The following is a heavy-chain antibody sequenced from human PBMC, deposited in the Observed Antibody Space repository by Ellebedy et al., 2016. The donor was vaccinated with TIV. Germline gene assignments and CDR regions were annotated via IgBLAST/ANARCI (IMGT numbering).Heavy chain of an antibody. CDR3: VTLTGPSGSRRGPEAFDV. J-gene: IGHJ3*01. D-gene: IGHD3-10*01. Sequence: ASVKVSCXVSGYSLTQFPTHWVRQAPGKGLEWMGGFDPKTGETVYTQNFQGRVAMTEDTSTETAYMDLSSLRSDDTATYYCVTLTGPSGSRRGPEAFDVWGQGTLVLVSS. V-gene: IGHV1-24*01. CDR1: GYSLTQFP. CDR2: FDPKTGET.